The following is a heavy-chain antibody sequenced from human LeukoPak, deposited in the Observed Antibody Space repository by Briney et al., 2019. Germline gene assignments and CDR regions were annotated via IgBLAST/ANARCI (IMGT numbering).Heavy chain of an antibody. V-gene: IGHV3-7*01. CDR1: GFIFSSQW. D-gene: IGHD3-9*01. CDR2: IKEDGSEE. Sequence: GGSLRLSCAASGFIFSSQWMHWVRQAPGKGLEWVANIKEDGSEEKYLDSVKGRFTISRDNARNSLYLQMNSLRAEDTGVYFCARLTGGSPDDNWGQGTLAIVSS. J-gene: IGHJ4*02. CDR3: ARLTGGSPDDN.